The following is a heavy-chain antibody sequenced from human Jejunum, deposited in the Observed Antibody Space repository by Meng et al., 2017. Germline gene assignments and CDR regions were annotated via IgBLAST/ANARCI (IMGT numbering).Heavy chain of an antibody. V-gene: IGHV4-4*02. J-gene: IGHJ4*02. D-gene: IGHD2-15*01. CDR1: GASISSGYW. CDR2: IHHGGDT. Sequence: QVQRRGSGPGLVETSGTLPLTCAVAGASISSGYWWSWVRQPPGKGLEWIGEIHHGGDTNYNPSLKSRVTISVDKSNNQYSLRLTSVTAADTAMYYCARNGAYSADHWGQGTLVTVSS. CDR3: ARNGAYSADH.